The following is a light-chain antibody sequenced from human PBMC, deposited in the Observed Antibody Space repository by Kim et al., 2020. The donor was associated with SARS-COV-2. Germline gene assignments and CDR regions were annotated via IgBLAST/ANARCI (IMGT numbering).Light chain of an antibody. V-gene: IGLV3-1*01. CDR3: QAWDSSTEV. CDR1: KLGDKY. Sequence: VSPGQTASITCSGDKLGDKYACWYQQKPGQSPVLIIYQDSRRPSGIPERFSGSNSRNTATLTISGTQAMDEADYYCQAWDSSTEVFGTGTKVTVL. CDR2: QDS. J-gene: IGLJ1*01.